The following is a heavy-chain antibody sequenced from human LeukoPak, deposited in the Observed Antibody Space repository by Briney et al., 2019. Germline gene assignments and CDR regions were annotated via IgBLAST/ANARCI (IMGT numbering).Heavy chain of an antibody. Sequence: SETLSLTCTVSGGSITEYYWSWIRQPPGKGLQWIGYIHNSGSTNSNPSLKSRVTMSADTSKNQFFLKLASVTAADTAVYYCAKYGLYSFDSWGQGTLVTVSS. D-gene: IGHD4-17*01. CDR2: IHNSGST. CDR1: GGSITEYY. CDR3: AKYGLYSFDS. V-gene: IGHV4-59*01. J-gene: IGHJ4*02.